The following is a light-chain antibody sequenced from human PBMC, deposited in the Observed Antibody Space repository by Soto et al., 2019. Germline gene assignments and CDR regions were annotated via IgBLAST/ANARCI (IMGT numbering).Light chain of an antibody. J-gene: IGLJ1*01. CDR1: SSNIGAGYD. Sequence: QSVLTQPPSVSGVLGQRVTISCTGSSSNIGAGYDVHWYQQVPGTAPKLLIYGNSNRPSGVPDRFSGSKSGTSGSLAITWLQAEDDADYYCQSYDSSLNGFFVFGTGTKVTVL. CDR2: GNS. CDR3: QSYDSSLNGFFV. V-gene: IGLV1-40*01.